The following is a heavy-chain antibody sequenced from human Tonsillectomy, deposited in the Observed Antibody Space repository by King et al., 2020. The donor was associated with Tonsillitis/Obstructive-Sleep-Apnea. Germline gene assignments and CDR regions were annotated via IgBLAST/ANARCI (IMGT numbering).Heavy chain of an antibody. CDR2: INYSGNT. V-gene: IGHV4-31*03. CDR1: GGSISSGGYY. CDR3: ASCGADWGDNWFDP. J-gene: IGHJ5*02. D-gene: IGHD2-21*02. Sequence: QLQESGPGLEKPSQTLSLTCTVSGGSISSGGYYWSWIRQHPGKGLEWIGYINYSGNTYYNPSLKSRVTISVDTSKNQFSLKLSSVTAADTAVYYCASCGADWGDNWFDPWGQGTLVTVSS.